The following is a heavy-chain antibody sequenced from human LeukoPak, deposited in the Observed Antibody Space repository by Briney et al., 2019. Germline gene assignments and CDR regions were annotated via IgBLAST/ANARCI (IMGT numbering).Heavy chain of an antibody. CDR3: ARLQRTGTYFDY. CDR1: GFTFSSYA. V-gene: IGHV3-64*01. CDR2: ISSNGGST. J-gene: IGHJ4*02. Sequence: GGSLRLSCAASGFTFSSYAMSWVRQAPGKGLEYVSAISSNGGSTYYANSVKGRFTISRDNSKNTLYLQMGSLRAEDMAVYYCARLQRTGTYFDYWGQGTLVTVSS. D-gene: IGHD1-1*01.